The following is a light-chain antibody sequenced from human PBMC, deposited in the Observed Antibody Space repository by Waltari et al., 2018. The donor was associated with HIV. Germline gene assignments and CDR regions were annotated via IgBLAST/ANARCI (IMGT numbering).Light chain of an antibody. CDR2: DTS. CDR1: TDSVTSGHY. Sequence: QAVVTQEPSLTVSPGGTVTPTCGSNTDSVTSGHYPYWFQQKPGQAPRTLIYDTSNKHSWTPARFSGSLLGGKAALTLSGAQPEDEAEYYCLLSYGGAFVIFGGGTKLTVL. CDR3: LLSYGGAFVI. V-gene: IGLV7-46*01. J-gene: IGLJ2*01.